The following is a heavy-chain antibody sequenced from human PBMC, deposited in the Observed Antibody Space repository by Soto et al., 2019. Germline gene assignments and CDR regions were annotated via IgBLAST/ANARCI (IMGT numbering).Heavy chain of an antibody. J-gene: IGHJ6*02. CDR1: GGTFSSYA. CDR3: AIRVAPAAMQRQDYYYGMDV. Sequence: RASVKVSCKASGGTFSSYAISWVRQAPGQGLEWMGGIIPIFGTANYAQKFQGRVTITADESTSTAYMELSSLRSEDTAVYYCAIRVAPAAMQRQDYYYGMDVWGQGTTVTVSS. D-gene: IGHD2-2*01. V-gene: IGHV1-69*13. CDR2: IIPIFGTA.